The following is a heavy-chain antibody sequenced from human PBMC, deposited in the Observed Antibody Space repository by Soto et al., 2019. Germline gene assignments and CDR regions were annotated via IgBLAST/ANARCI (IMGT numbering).Heavy chain of an antibody. V-gene: IGHV3-33*01. CDR1: GFTFSSYG. CDR3: ARDQDSGSINGTNY. Sequence: PGGSLRLSCAASGFTFSSYGMHWVRQAPGKGLEWVAVIWYDGSNKYYADSVKGRFTISRDNSKNTLYLQMNSLRAEDTAVYYCARDQDSGSINGTNYWGQGTLVTVSS. CDR2: IWYDGSNK. D-gene: IGHD1-7*01. J-gene: IGHJ4*02.